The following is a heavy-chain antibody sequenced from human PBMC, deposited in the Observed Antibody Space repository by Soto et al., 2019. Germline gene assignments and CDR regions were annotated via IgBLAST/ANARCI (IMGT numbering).Heavy chain of an antibody. V-gene: IGHV4-59*01. D-gene: IGHD6-13*01. CDR1: GGSISSYD. CDR3: ARVVVAAAGGWFDP. Sequence: PSETLSLTCTVSGGSISSYDWSWIRQTPGKGLEWIGYIYYSGSTNYNPSLKSRVTISVDTSKNQFSLKLSSVTAADTAVYYCARVVVAAAGGWFDPWGQGTLVTVSS. CDR2: IYYSGST. J-gene: IGHJ5*02.